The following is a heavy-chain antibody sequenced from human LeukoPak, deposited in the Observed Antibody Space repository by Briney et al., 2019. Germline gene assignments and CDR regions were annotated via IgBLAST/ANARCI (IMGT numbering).Heavy chain of an antibody. J-gene: IGHJ3*02. CDR1: GGSISSSSYY. CDR2: IYYSGST. Sequence: SETLSLTCTVSGGSISSSSYYWGWIRQPPGKGLEWIGSIYYSGSTYYNPSLKSRVTISVDTSKNQFSLKLSSVTAADTAVYYCARVGRYCSSTSCHTPFDAFDIWGQGTMVTVSS. CDR3: ARVGRYCSSTSCHTPFDAFDI. V-gene: IGHV4-39*07. D-gene: IGHD2-2*02.